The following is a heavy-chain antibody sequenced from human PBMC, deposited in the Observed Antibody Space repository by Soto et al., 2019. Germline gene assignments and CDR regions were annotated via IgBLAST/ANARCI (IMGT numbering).Heavy chain of an antibody. D-gene: IGHD6-19*01. V-gene: IGHV3-23*01. CDR1: GFTFSSFA. CDR3: AKHSSGWTHFDL. J-gene: IGHJ4*02. Sequence: GGSLRLSCAASGFTFSSFAMSWVRQAPGKGLEWVSAFSGSSRSTYYADSVKGRFTISRDNSKNTLYLQMTSLRADDTATYYCAKHSSGWTHFDLWGQGTLVTVSS. CDR2: FSGSSRST.